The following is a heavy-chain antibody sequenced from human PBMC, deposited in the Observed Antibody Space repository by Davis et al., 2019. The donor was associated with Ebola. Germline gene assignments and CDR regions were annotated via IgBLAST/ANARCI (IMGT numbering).Heavy chain of an antibody. Sequence: ASVKVSCKASGYTFADAYIHWVRQAPGQGLEWMGRIDSRSGDTNYAQNLQGRFTVTRDTSITTIYMVLSSLNSDDTAIYYCAREVLVAGHSATDYWGQGTLVTVSS. CDR1: GYTFADAY. CDR2: IDSRSGDT. D-gene: IGHD6-19*01. V-gene: IGHV1-2*06. CDR3: AREVLVAGHSATDY. J-gene: IGHJ4*02.